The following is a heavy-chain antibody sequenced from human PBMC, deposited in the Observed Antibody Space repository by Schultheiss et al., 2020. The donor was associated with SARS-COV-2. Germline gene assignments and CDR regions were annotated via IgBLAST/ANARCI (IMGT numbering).Heavy chain of an antibody. CDR1: GFTFSSYA. J-gene: IGHJ4*02. D-gene: IGHD6-13*01. CDR2: IKSKTDGGTT. Sequence: GGSLRLSCAASGFTFSSYAMSWVRQAPGKGLEWVGRIKSKTDGGTTDYAAPVKGRFTISRDDSTNTLYLQMDSLKVEDTAVYYCTTHTWVWGQGTLVTVSS. CDR3: TTHTWV. V-gene: IGHV3-15*01.